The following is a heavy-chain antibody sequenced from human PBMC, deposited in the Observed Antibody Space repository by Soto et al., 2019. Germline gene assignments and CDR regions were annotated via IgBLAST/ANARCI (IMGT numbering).Heavy chain of an antibody. CDR3: ARVGSGSSGYFYTH. CDR1: GGTFSSYA. Sequence: QVQLVQSGAEVKKPGYSVKVSCKASGGTFSSYAISWVRQAPGQGREWMGGIIPICGTANYAQKFQDRVTINADDSTSTAYMGLSSLISEDTAVYYCARVGSGSSGYFYTHWGQGTLVTVSS. J-gene: IGHJ4*02. CDR2: IIPICGTA. V-gene: IGHV1-69*01. D-gene: IGHD3-22*01.